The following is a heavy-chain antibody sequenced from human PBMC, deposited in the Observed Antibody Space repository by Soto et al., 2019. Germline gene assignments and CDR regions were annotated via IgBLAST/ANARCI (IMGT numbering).Heavy chain of an antibody. D-gene: IGHD2-21*02. J-gene: IGHJ1*01. Sequence: DVQLVESGGGLVQPGGSLRVSCAASGFTFDDYGMHWVRQGPGKGLEWVSSISWNSNSIGYADSVRGRFTISRDNAKNSLYLQMNSLRAEDTAVYYCARDQGIVVVTAIQYFQHWGQGTLVTVSS. V-gene: IGHV3-9*01. CDR1: GFTFDDYG. CDR2: ISWNSNSI. CDR3: ARDQGIVVVTAIQYFQH.